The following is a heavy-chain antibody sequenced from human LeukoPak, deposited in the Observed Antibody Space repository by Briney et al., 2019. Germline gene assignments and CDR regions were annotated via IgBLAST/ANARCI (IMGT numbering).Heavy chain of an antibody. CDR2: IYSGGST. CDR3: AREAGAVAGTFAQD. CDR1: GFTVSSNY. V-gene: IGHV3-66*01. J-gene: IGHJ1*01. Sequence: PGGSLGLSCAASGFTVSSNYVSWVRQAPGKGLERVSAIYSGGSTYYADSVKGRFTISRDNSKNTLYPQMNSLRAEDTAVYYCAREAGAVAGTFAQDWGQGTLVTVSS. D-gene: IGHD6-19*01.